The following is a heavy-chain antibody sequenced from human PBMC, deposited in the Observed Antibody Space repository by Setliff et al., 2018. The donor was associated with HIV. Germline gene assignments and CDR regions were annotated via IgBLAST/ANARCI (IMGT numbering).Heavy chain of an antibody. CDR2: IYYSGTT. J-gene: IGHJ4*02. CDR3: ARLQDSSGYYRY. CDR1: GGSISSYY. V-gene: IGHV4-59*08. D-gene: IGHD3-22*01. Sequence: SETLSLTCTVSGGSISSYYWTWIRQPPGKGLEWIGYIYYSGTTNYNPSLSSRVTISVDTSKNQFSLKLSSVAAADTAVYYCARLQDSSGYYRYWGQGTLVTVSS.